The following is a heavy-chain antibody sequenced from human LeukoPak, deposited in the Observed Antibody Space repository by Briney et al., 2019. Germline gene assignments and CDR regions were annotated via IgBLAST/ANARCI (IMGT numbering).Heavy chain of an antibody. CDR1: GFTFSSYA. CDR2: ISSNGGST. J-gene: IGHJ4*02. Sequence: GGCLRLSCAASGFTFSSYAMHWVRQAPGEGLEYVSAISSNGGSTYYANSVKGRFTISRDNSKNTLYLQMGSLRAEDMAVYYCARDLEVVVITTGFDYWGQGTLVTVSS. D-gene: IGHD3-22*01. V-gene: IGHV3-64*01. CDR3: ARDLEVVVITTGFDY.